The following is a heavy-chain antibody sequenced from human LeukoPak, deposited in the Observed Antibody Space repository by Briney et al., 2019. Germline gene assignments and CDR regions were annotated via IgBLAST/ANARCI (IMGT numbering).Heavy chain of an antibody. Sequence: GGSLRLSCAASGFTFSSYAMSWVRQAPGKGLEWVSAISGSGGSPYYADSVKGRFTISRDNSKNTLYLQMNSLRAEDTAVYYCAKDRAGLLWFGEMSSWFDPWGQGTLVTVSS. D-gene: IGHD3-10*01. CDR3: AKDRAGLLWFGEMSSWFDP. J-gene: IGHJ5*02. V-gene: IGHV3-23*01. CDR1: GFTFSSYA. CDR2: ISGSGGSP.